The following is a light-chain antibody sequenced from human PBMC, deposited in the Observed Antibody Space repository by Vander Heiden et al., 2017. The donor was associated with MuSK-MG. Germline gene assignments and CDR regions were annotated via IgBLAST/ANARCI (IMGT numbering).Light chain of an antibody. V-gene: IGKV4-1*01. Sequence: DIVMTQSPDSLPVSLGERATINCKPSQTVLYGHIKKNCLAWYQQKPGQPPKLLIHWASSRIAGAPDRFSGSGCGTDFALTMSIRQAEDVAVYYCQQSGTTPSITFGQGTRLEIK. CDR2: WAS. CDR3: QQSGTTPSIT. J-gene: IGKJ5*01. CDR1: QTVLYGHIKKNC.